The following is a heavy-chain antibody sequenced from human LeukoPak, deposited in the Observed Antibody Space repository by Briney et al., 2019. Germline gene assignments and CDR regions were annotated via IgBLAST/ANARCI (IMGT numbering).Heavy chain of an antibody. D-gene: IGHD6-6*01. CDR2: IYTSGST. CDR3: ARSIAARPYYYYYYMDV. V-gene: IGHV4-61*02. CDR1: GGSISSGSYY. J-gene: IGHJ6*03. Sequence: SETLSLTCAVSGGSISSGSYYWSWIRQPAGKRLEWIGRIYTSGSTNYNPSLKSRVTISVDTSKNQFSLKLSSVTAADTAVYYCARSIAARPYYYYYYMDVWGKGTTVTVSS.